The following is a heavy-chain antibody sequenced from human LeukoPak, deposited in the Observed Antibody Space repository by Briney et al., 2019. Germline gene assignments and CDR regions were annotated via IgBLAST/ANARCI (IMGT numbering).Heavy chain of an antibody. CDR1: GFTFSSYG. Sequence: GGSLRLSCAASGFTFSSYGMHWVRQAPGKGLEWVAVISYDGSNKYYADAVKGRFTISRDNSKNTLYLQMNSLRAEDTAVYYCAKGQTETWEIQLWFRYYYYYMDVWGKGTTVTVSS. J-gene: IGHJ6*03. CDR2: ISYDGSNK. D-gene: IGHD5-18*01. V-gene: IGHV3-30*18. CDR3: AKGQTETWEIQLWFRYYYYYMDV.